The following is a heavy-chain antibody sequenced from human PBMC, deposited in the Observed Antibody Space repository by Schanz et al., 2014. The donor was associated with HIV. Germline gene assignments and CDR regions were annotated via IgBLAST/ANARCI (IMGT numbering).Heavy chain of an antibody. CDR3: AKDLGGFSAYEAYTSGRGY. CDR1: GFTFSTSA. D-gene: IGHD5-12*01. J-gene: IGHJ4*02. Sequence: QVQLVESGGGVVQPGRSLRLSCTASGFTFSTSAMHWVRQAPGKGLEWVAVIWYDGNYKSYVDSVKGRFTISRDNSKNTLYLQMNSLRAEDTAVYYCAKDLGGFSAYEAYTSGRGYWGQGTLVIVSS. V-gene: IGHV3-33*06. CDR2: IWYDGNYK.